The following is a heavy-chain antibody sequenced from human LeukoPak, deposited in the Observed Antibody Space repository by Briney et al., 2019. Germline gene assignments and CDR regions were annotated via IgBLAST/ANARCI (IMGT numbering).Heavy chain of an antibody. CDR1: GFTFSSYA. J-gene: IGHJ4*02. V-gene: IGHV3-23*01. CDR2: ISGSGGST. Sequence: GASLRPSCAASGFTFSSYAMSWVRQAPGKGLEWVATISGSGGSTYYADSVKGRLTISRDNSKHTLYLQMNSLRAEDTALYYGATDIRSGGGSKYSDYWGRGTLVTVSS. D-gene: IGHD2-15*01. CDR3: ATDIRSGGGSKYSDY.